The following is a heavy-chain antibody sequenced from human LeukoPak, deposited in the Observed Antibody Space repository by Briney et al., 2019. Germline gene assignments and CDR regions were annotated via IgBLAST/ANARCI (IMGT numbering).Heavy chain of an antibody. CDR1: GFTFSSYA. V-gene: IGHV3-23*01. D-gene: IGHD1-1*01. J-gene: IGHJ4*02. Sequence: GGSLRLSCAASGFTFSSYAMSWVRQAPGKGLEWVSAISGSGDSTFYADSVKGRFTISRDNSKNALHLQMNSLRVEDTAVYYCAKRTLDYWGQGTLVTVSS. CDR3: AKRTLDY. CDR2: ISGSGDST.